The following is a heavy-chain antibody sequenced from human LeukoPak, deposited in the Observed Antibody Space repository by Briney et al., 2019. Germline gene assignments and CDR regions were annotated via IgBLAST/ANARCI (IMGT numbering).Heavy chain of an antibody. CDR1: GGSISSYY. CDR2: IYTSGST. D-gene: IGHD2-15*01. Sequence: SETLSLTCTVSGGSISSYYWSWIRQPAGKGLEWVGRIYTSGSTGYNPSLKSRVTMSVDTSKNQFSLKLSSVTAADTAVYYCARVDLRAAYFDYWGQGTLVTVSS. CDR3: ARVDLRAAYFDY. J-gene: IGHJ4*02. V-gene: IGHV4-4*07.